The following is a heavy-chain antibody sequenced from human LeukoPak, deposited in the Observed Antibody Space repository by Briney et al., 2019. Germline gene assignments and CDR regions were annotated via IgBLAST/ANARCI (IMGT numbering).Heavy chain of an antibody. D-gene: IGHD3-22*01. Sequence: SETLSLTCTVSGGSISSYYWSRIRQPPGKGLEWIGYIYYSGSTNYNPSLKSRVTISVDTSKNQFSLKLSSVTAADTAVYYCARLPYYYDSSGSDYWGQGTLVTVSS. CDR2: IYYSGST. CDR1: GGSISSYY. CDR3: ARLPYYYDSSGSDY. J-gene: IGHJ4*02. V-gene: IGHV4-59*01.